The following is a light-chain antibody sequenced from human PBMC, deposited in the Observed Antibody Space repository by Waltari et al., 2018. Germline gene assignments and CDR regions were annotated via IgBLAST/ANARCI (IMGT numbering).Light chain of an antibody. Sequence: QSVLTQPPSASGPPGQRVSLSCSGSNSPLGSHYLYWYQQLPGMAPKLLIYRNNQRPSGVPDRFSGSKYGTSASLAISGLRSEDEAVYYCASWDDSHYVFGPGTKVTVL. V-gene: IGLV1-47*01. J-gene: IGLJ1*01. CDR3: ASWDDSHYV. CDR1: NSPLGSHY. CDR2: RNN.